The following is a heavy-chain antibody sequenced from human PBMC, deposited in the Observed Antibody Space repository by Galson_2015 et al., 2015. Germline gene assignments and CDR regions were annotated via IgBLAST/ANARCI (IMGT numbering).Heavy chain of an antibody. V-gene: IGHV3-30-3*01. CDR1: GFTFSSYA. D-gene: IGHD1-26*01. J-gene: IGHJ4*02. CDR3: AKVGETEWELLGGRGDY. CDR2: ISYDGSNK. Sequence: SLRLSCAASGFTFSSYAMHWVRQAPGKGLEWVAVISYDGSNKYYADSVKGRFTISRDNSKNTLYLQMNSLRAEDTAVYYCAKVGETEWELLGGRGDYWGQGTLVTVSS.